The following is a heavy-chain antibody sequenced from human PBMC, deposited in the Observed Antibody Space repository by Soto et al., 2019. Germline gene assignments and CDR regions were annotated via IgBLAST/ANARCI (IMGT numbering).Heavy chain of an antibody. CDR1: H. CDR3: VRKNTGWDY. Sequence: HWGWIRQAPGKGLEWVGRSRNKAKSYSTDYAASVKGRFTISRDTSKSSLFLQMNSLKTEDTAIYYCVRKNTGWDYWGQGTLVTVSS. D-gene: IGHD5-18*01. CDR2: SRNKAKSYST. V-gene: IGHV3-72*01. J-gene: IGHJ4*02.